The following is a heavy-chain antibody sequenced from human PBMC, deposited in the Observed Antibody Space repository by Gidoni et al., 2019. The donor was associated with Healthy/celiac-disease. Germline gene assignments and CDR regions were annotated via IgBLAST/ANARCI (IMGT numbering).Heavy chain of an antibody. Sequence: QVQLQESGPGLVKPSETLSLTCTVSGYSISSGYYWGWIQQPPGKGLEWIGSIYHSGSTYYNPSLKSRVTISVDTSKNQFSLKLSSVTAADTAVYYCAGEMATITRDAFDIWGQGTMVTVSS. CDR1: GYSISSGYY. V-gene: IGHV4-38-2*02. CDR3: AGEMATITRDAFDI. CDR2: IYHSGST. J-gene: IGHJ3*02. D-gene: IGHD5-12*01.